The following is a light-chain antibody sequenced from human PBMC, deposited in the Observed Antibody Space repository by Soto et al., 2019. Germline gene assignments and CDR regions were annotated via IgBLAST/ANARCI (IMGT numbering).Light chain of an antibody. CDR1: QTVLYSSNNKNY. CDR3: QQYYSTPLT. Sequence: DIVMTQSPDSLAVSLGERATINCKSSQTVLYSSNNKNYLAWYQQKPGQPPKLLIYWASIRQSGVPDRFSGSGSVTDFTLTISSLQAEDVAVSYCQQYYSTPLTFGGGTKVELK. CDR2: WAS. V-gene: IGKV4-1*01. J-gene: IGKJ4*01.